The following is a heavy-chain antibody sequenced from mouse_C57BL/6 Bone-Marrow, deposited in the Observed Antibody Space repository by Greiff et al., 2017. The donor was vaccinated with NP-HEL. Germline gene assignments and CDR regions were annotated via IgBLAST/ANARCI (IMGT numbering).Heavy chain of an antibody. CDR1: GFNIKDDY. CDR3: IPYYRDY. CDR2: IDPENGDT. Sequence: VQLQQSGAELVRPGASVKLSCTASGFNIKDDYMHWVKQRPEQGLEWIGWIDPENGDTEYASKFKGKATITADTSSNTAYLQLSSLTTEDTAVYYCIPYYRDYWGQGTTLTVSA. J-gene: IGHJ2*01. V-gene: IGHV14-4*01. D-gene: IGHD2-12*01.